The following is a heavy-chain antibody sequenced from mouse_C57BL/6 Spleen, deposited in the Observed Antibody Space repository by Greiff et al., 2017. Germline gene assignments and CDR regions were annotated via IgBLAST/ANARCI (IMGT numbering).Heavy chain of an antibody. D-gene: IGHD2-12*01. V-gene: IGHV1-5*01. CDR2: IYPGNSDT. Sequence: EVQLQQSGPVLARPGASVKMSCKTSGYTFTSYWMHWVKQRPGQGLEWIGAIYPGNSDTSYNQKFKGKAKLTAVTSASTAYMELSSLTNDDSAVYYCTRGAYYSHFDYWGQGTTLTVSS. CDR1: GYTFTSYW. CDR3: TRGAYYSHFDY. J-gene: IGHJ2*01.